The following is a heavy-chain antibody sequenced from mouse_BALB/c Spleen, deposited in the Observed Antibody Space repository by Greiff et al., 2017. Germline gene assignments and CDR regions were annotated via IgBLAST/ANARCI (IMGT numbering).Heavy chain of an antibody. V-gene: IGHV2-9*02. J-gene: IGHJ2*01. CDR2: IWAGGST. Sequence: VMLVESGPGLVAPSQSLSITCTVSGFSLTSYGVHWVRQPPGKGLEWLGVIWAGGSTNYNSALMSRLSISKDNSKSQVFLKMNSLQTDDTAMYYCAREPVVAPYYFDYWGQGTTLTVSS. CDR1: GFSLTSYG. D-gene: IGHD1-1*01. CDR3: AREPVVAPYYFDY.